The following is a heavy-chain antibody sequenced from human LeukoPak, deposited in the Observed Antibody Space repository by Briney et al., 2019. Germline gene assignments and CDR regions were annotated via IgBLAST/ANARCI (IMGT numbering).Heavy chain of an antibody. CDR3: ARTELGYCSGGSCYAYFEY. CDR1: GGTFSSYA. V-gene: IGHV1-69*05. CDR2: IIPIFGTA. Sequence: ASVKVSCKASGGTFSSYAISWVRQAPGQGLDWMGRIIPIFGTANYAQKFEGRVTITTDESTSTAYMELSSLRSEDTAVYYCARTELGYCSGGSCYAYFEYWGQGTLVTVSS. D-gene: IGHD2-15*01. J-gene: IGHJ4*02.